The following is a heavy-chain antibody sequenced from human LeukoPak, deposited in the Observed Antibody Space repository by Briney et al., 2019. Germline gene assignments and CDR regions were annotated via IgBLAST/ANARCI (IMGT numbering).Heavy chain of an antibody. CDR2: ISYDGSNK. CDR1: GFTFSTYV. J-gene: IGHJ6*02. Sequence: GGSLRLSCAASGFTFSTYVMHWVRQAPGKGLEWVAVISYDGSNKYYTDSVKGRFTISRDNSKNTLYLQMNSLRAEDTAVYYCAKGLGRMVRGVDYYYGMDVWGQGTTVTVSS. D-gene: IGHD3-10*01. V-gene: IGHV3-30*18. CDR3: AKGLGRMVRGVDYYYGMDV.